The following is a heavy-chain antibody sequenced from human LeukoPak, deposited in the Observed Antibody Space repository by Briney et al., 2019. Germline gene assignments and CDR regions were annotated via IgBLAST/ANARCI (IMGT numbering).Heavy chain of an antibody. J-gene: IGHJ6*02. D-gene: IGHD3/OR15-3a*01. CDR2: IYYSGST. CDR3: ARHVMFGLSPHYYYYGMDV. Sequence: PSETLSLTCAVYGGSFSGYYWSWIRQPPGKGLEWIGYIYYSGSTNYNPSLKSRVTISVDTSKNQFSLKLSSVTAADTAVYYCARHVMFGLSPHYYYYGMDVWGQGTTVTVSS. CDR1: GGSFSGYY. V-gene: IGHV4-59*08.